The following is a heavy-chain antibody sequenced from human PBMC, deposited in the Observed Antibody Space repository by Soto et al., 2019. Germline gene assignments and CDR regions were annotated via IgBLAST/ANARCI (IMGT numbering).Heavy chain of an antibody. CDR2: ISGSGGST. J-gene: IGHJ4*02. D-gene: IGHD4-17*01. Sequence: GGSLRLSCAASGFTFSSYAMSWVRQAPGKGLEWVSAISGSGGSTYYADSVKGRFTISRDNSKNTLYLQMNSLRAEDTAVYYCARVLMTTVTTADYFDYWGQGTLVTVSS. CDR3: ARVLMTTVTTADYFDY. V-gene: IGHV3-23*01. CDR1: GFTFSSYA.